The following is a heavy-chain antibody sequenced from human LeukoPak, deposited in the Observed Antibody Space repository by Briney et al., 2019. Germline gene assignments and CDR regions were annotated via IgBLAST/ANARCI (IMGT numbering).Heavy chain of an antibody. Sequence: QPGGSLRLSCAASGFTFNSYAMSWVRQAPGKGLEWVSAISGSGGSTYYADSVKGRFTISRDSAKNSLYLQMNSLRAEDTAVYYCARYLGHSSGHYGSIYWYFDLWGRGTLVTVSS. CDR2: ISGSGGST. J-gene: IGHJ2*01. CDR3: ARYLGHSSGHYGSIYWYFDL. V-gene: IGHV3-23*01. CDR1: GFTFNSYA. D-gene: IGHD3-22*01.